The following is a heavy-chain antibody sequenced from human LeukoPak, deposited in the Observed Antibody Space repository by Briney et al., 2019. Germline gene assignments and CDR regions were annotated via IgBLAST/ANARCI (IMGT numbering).Heavy chain of an antibody. J-gene: IGHJ3*02. CDR3: ARGGHSGYDKDAFDI. Sequence: PGRSLRLSCAASGFTVSSNYMSWVRQAPGKGLEWVSVIYSGGSTYYADSVKGRFTISRDNSKNTLYLQMNSLRAEDAAVYYCARGGHSGYDKDAFDIWGQGTMVTVSS. D-gene: IGHD5-12*01. CDR2: IYSGGST. V-gene: IGHV3-53*01. CDR1: GFTVSSNY.